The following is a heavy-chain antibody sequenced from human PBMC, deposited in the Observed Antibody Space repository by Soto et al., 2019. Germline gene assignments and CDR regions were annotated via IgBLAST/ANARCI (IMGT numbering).Heavy chain of an antibody. CDR1: GYTFTDYA. J-gene: IGHJ4*02. CDR3: ARDSQYSTSWQRFDS. Sequence: QVQLVQSGVAVKKPGASVKVSCKASGYTFTDYAISWVRQAPGRGLEWMGWVNTYNGNPNYAQIFQGRVTMTTDTPTDTAYMELRSLKSVDSAVYYCARDSQYSTSWQRFDSWGQGTLVTVSS. V-gene: IGHV1-18*01. D-gene: IGHD6-13*01. CDR2: VNTYNGNP.